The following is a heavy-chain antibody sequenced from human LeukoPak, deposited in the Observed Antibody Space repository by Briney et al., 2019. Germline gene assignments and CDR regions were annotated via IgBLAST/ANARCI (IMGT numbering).Heavy chain of an antibody. CDR1: GGSIRSYY. CDR3: ARGAYYYMDV. Sequence: SETLSLTCTVSGGSIRSYYWSWLRQPPGKGLEWIGYIYYSGSTNYNPSLKSRVTISIDTSKNQFSLKLSSVTAADTAVYYCARGAYYYMDVWGKGTTVTVSS. CDR2: IYYSGST. V-gene: IGHV4-59*01. J-gene: IGHJ6*03.